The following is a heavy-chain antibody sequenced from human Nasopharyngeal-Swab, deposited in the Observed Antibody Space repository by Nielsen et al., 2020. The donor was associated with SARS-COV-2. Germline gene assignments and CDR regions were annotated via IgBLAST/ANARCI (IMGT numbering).Heavy chain of an antibody. J-gene: IGHJ6*03. CDR2: IKRKTQGGTT. V-gene: IGHV3-15*01. Sequence: GESLKISCAASGFTFSHAWMSWVRQAPGKGLEWVVRIKRKTQGGTTDYTAPVRGRFTISRDDSKNTLYLQMNSLTTEDTAVYYCTAHEYSNIYYNYYMDVWGKGTTVTVSS. CDR1: GFTFSHAW. CDR3: TAHEYSNIYYNYYMDV. D-gene: IGHD4-11*01.